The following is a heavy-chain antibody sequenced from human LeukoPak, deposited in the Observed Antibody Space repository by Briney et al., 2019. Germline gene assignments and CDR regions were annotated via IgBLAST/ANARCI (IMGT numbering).Heavy chain of an antibody. CDR1: GGSISSYY. J-gene: IGHJ4*02. V-gene: IGHV4-59*01. D-gene: IGHD6-19*01. CDR2: IYYSGST. CDR3: ARGLAVSGRSSLDF. Sequence: SETLSLTCSVSGGSISSYYWSWIRQPPGKGLEWIGYIYYSGSTHYNPSLKSRVTITVDTSKNQFSLKLSSVTAADTAVCFCARGLAVSGRSSLDFWGQGTLVTVSS.